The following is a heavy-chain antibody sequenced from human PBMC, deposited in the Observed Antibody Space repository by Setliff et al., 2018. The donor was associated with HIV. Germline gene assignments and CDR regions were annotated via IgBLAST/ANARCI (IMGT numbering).Heavy chain of an antibody. J-gene: IGHJ4*02. CDR1: GFTLSYYS. D-gene: IGHD7-27*01. Sequence: RLSCAASGFTLSYYSMNWVRQAPGKGLEWISYISTSGSTIYYADSVKGRFTISRDNAKNSLYLQMNSLRFEDTAVYYCAREGPQTGDHSLALFWGQGTVVTVSS. V-gene: IGHV3-48*03. CDR3: AREGPQTGDHSLALF. CDR2: ISTSGSTI.